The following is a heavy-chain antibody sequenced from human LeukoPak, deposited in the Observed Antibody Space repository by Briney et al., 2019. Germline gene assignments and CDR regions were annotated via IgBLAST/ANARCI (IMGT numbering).Heavy chain of an antibody. CDR1: GFTFSTYS. D-gene: IGHD3-22*01. V-gene: IGHV3-48*01. CDR2: ITSSGHTI. CDR3: ARDSSGYYPHLFDY. Sequence: GGSLRLSCAASGFTFSTYSMNWVRQAPGEGLEWVSYITSSGHTIYYADSVKGRFTISRDSGKNSLYLQMNSLRAEDTAVYYCARDSSGYYPHLFDYWGQGTLVTVSS. J-gene: IGHJ4*02.